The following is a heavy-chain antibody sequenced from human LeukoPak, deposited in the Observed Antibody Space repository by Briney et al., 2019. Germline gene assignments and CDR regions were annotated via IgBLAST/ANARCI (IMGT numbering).Heavy chain of an antibody. Sequence: SETLSLTCAVYGGSFSGYYWSWIRQPPGKGLEWIGEINHSGSTNYNPSLQSRVTISIDTSKNQFSLRLTSVTAADTAVCYCARQTGSGLFILPGGQGTLVTVSS. CDR2: INHSGST. V-gene: IGHV4-34*01. D-gene: IGHD3/OR15-3a*01. J-gene: IGHJ4*02. CDR3: ARQTGSGLFILP. CDR1: GGSFSGYY.